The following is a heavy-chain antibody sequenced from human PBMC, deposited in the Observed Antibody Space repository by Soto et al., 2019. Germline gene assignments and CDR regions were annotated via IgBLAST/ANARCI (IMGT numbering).Heavy chain of an antibody. CDR3: ERHWYCSSTSCYYYYYYYGMDV. Sequence: KPSETLSLTCTVSGGSISSSSYYWGWIRQPPGKGLEWIGSIYYSGSTYYNPSLKSRVTISVDTSKNQFSLKLSSVTAADTAVYYCERHWYCSSTSCYYYYYYYGMDVWGQGTTVTVSS. CDR1: GGSISSSSYY. V-gene: IGHV4-39*01. CDR2: IYYSGST. D-gene: IGHD2-2*01. J-gene: IGHJ6*02.